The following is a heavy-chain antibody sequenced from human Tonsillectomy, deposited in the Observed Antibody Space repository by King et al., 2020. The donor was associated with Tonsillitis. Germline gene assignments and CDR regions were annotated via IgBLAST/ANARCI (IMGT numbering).Heavy chain of an antibody. V-gene: IGHV3-21*06. J-gene: IGHJ4*02. Sequence: VQLVESGGGLVTPGGSLRLSCAASGFNFSAYKMNWVRQAPGKGLEWVSSITTSSSYISYADSVKGRFTISRDNAKNSLFLQMNSLRAEDTAVYYCARKDNWNDGLHYWGQGTLVTVSS. CDR1: GFNFSAYK. D-gene: IGHD1-1*01. CDR2: ITTSSSYI. CDR3: ARKDNWNDGLHY.